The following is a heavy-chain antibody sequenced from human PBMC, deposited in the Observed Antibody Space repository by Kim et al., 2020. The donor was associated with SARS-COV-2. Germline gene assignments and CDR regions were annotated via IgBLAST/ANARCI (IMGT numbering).Heavy chain of an antibody. D-gene: IGHD3-10*01. J-gene: IGHJ4*02. CDR3: ARGYGSGSYYNY. V-gene: IGHV4-34*01. Sequence: YNPPLKGRLTISVDTSKSQFSLKLSSVTAADTAVYYCARGYGSGSYYNYWGQGTLVTVSS.